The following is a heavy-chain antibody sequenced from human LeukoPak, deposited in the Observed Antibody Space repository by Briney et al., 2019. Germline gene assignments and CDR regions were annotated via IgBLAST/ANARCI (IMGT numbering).Heavy chain of an antibody. J-gene: IGHJ4*02. Sequence: GGSLRLSCAASGFTFSNYAMSWVRQAPGKGLEWVSVISGSGRSAYYADSLKGRFTISRDNSKDTVYLQINSLRAEDTVLYYCAQDYSGYDLSAGYWGQGTLVTVAS. D-gene: IGHD5-12*01. CDR3: AQDYSGYDLSAGY. CDR1: GFTFSNYA. V-gene: IGHV3-23*01. CDR2: ISGSGRSA.